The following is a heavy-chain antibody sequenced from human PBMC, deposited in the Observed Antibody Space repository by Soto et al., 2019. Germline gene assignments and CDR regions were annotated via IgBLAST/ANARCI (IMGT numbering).Heavy chain of an antibody. Sequence: SLRLSCAASGFTFSSYAMHWVRQAPGKGLEWVAVISYDGSNKYYADSVKGRFTISRDNSKNTLYLQMNSLRAEDTAVYYCARDPSRRYCSGGSCYYFDYWGQGTLVTVSS. D-gene: IGHD2-15*01. CDR2: ISYDGSNK. J-gene: IGHJ4*02. CDR1: GFTFSSYA. V-gene: IGHV3-30-3*01. CDR3: ARDPSRRYCSGGSCYYFDY.